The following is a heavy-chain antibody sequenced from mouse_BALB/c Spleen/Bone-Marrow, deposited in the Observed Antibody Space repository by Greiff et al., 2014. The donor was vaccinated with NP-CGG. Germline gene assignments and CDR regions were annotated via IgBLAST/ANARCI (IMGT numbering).Heavy chain of an antibody. Sequence: VQLVESGAELVKPGASVKPSCKASGYTFTEYIIHWVKQRSGQGLEWIGWFYPGSGSIKYNEKFKDKATLTADRSSSTVYMELSRLTSEDSAVYFCARHDDRDYDGFAYWGQGTLVTVSA. CDR2: FYPGSGSI. V-gene: IGHV1-62-2*01. J-gene: IGHJ3*01. D-gene: IGHD2-4*01. CDR3: ARHDDRDYDGFAY. CDR1: GYTFTEYI.